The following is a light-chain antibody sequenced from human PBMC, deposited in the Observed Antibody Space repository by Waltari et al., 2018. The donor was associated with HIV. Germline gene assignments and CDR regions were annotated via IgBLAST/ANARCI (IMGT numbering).Light chain of an antibody. CDR3: QQYHVTPFT. CDR2: GAS. CDR1: HVVRARD. Sequence: SSRASHVVRARDLCWYQQIPGTAPRLLIYGASSRATGIPDRFSGSGSGTDFTLTISRLEPEDFAVYYCQQYHVTPFTFGQGTRLEIK. V-gene: IGKV3-20*01. J-gene: IGKJ5*01.